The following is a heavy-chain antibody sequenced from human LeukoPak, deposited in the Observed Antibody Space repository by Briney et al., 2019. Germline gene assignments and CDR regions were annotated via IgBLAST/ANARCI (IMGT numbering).Heavy chain of an antibody. CDR2: ISSSGITI. D-gene: IGHD2-15*01. Sequence: GGSLRLSCAASGFTVSSNYMSWVRQAPGKGLEWVSYISSSGITIYYADSMKGRFTISRDNAKNSLYLQMNSLRAEDTAVYYCARVGADCSGDRCYWTYDAFDIWGQGTMVTASS. V-gene: IGHV3-11*04. J-gene: IGHJ3*02. CDR3: ARVGADCSGDRCYWTYDAFDI. CDR1: GFTVSSNY.